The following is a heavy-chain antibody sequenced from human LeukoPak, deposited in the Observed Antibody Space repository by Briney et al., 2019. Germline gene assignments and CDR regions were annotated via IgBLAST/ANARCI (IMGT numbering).Heavy chain of an antibody. CDR3: ARVRRVILTGQREYYFDY. CDR2: ISSSSSTI. V-gene: IGHV3-48*04. D-gene: IGHD3-9*01. J-gene: IGHJ4*02. CDR1: GFTFSSYS. Sequence: GGSLRLSCAASGFTFSSYSMNWVRQAPGKGLEWVSYISSSSSTIYYADSVKGRFTISRDNAKNSLYPQMNSLRAEDTAVYYCARVRRVILTGQREYYFDYWGQGTLVTVSS.